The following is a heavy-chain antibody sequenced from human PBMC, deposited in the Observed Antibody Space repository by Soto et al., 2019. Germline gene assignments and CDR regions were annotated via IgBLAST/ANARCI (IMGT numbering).Heavy chain of an antibody. CDR2: ISYGGTNK. CDR3: AREQLWLGFFDY. V-gene: IGHV3-30-3*01. J-gene: IGHJ4*02. Sequence: PGGSLRLSCAASGFTFSDFYMSWIRQAPGKGLEWVAVISYGGTNKYYADSVKGRFTTSRDNSKNTLYLQMNSLRAEDTAVYYCAREQLWLGFFDYWGQGTLVTVSS. CDR1: GFTFSDFY. D-gene: IGHD5-18*01.